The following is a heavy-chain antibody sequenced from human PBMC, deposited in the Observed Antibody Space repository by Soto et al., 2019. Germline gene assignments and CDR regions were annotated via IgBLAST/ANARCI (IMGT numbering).Heavy chain of an antibody. D-gene: IGHD2-2*01. Sequence: QVQLVESGRGVVQPGRSLRLSCAASGFTFSSYAMHWVRQAPGKGLEWVAVISYDGSNKYYADSVKGRFTISRDNSKNTLYLQMNSLRAEDTAVYYCASSYCSSTSCSSDYWGQGTLVTVSS. CDR2: ISYDGSNK. CDR1: GFTFSSYA. CDR3: ASSYCSSTSCSSDY. V-gene: IGHV3-30-3*01. J-gene: IGHJ4*02.